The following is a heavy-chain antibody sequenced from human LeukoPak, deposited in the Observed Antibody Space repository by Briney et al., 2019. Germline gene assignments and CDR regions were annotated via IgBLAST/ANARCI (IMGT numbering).Heavy chain of an antibody. CDR2: INREGGNT. V-gene: IGHV3-74*01. D-gene: IGHD6-13*01. CDR1: GFTFSENW. J-gene: IGHJ3*01. CDR3: AREEHRLAEAGASAFDL. Sequence: GGSLRLSCVDSGFTFSENWMHWVPQDQGKGLAWVSHINREGGNTNCADSVKGRNTISRDNARSTVYLKMNSLRVKDTTIYFCAREEHRLAEAGASAFDLGGQGTLVTVSP.